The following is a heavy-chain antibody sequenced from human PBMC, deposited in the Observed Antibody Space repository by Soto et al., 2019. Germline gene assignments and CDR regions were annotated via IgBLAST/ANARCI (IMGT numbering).Heavy chain of an antibody. D-gene: IGHD1-1*01. CDR3: ARGRYGDY. V-gene: IGHV1-18*01. Sequence: QVHLVQSGAEVKKPGASVKVSCQASGYAFPTYGITWVRQAPGQGLEWMGWISAHNGNTNYAQKLQGRVTVTRDTSTSTAYMELRSLRSDDTAVYYCARGRYGDYWGQGALVTVSS. CDR1: GYAFPTYG. J-gene: IGHJ4*02. CDR2: ISAHNGNT.